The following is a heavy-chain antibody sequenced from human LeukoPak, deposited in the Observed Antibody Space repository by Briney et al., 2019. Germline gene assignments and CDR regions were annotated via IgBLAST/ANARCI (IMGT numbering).Heavy chain of an antibody. Sequence: GGSLRLSCATSGFTFSAYSLSWVRQAPGKGLEWVSSISSSSSYIYYADSVKGRFTISRDNAKNSLYLQMNSLRAEDTAVYYCARLYDGSAYHADHFDYWGQGTPVIVSS. CDR2: ISSSSSYI. D-gene: IGHD3-22*01. J-gene: IGHJ4*02. CDR1: GFTFSAYS. V-gene: IGHV3-21*01. CDR3: ARLYDGSAYHADHFDY.